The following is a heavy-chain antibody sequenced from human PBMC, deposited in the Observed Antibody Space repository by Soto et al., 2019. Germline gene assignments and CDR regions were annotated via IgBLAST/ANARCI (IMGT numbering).Heavy chain of an antibody. CDR2: IYGDNDK. Sequence: SAPKPVNHTQTLTLTCSFSGFSLSSYGVGVAWICQPPGKALEWLALIYGDNDKRYSPSLKTRLTITKDTSKNQVVLTMTNMDPVDTATYYCAHCTLHDYGDYDPGTSHVFDSLGQGSLDTVSS. CDR1: GFSLSSYGVG. D-gene: IGHD4-17*01. V-gene: IGHV2-5*02. J-gene: IGHJ4*02. CDR3: AHCTLHDYGDYDPGTSHVFDS.